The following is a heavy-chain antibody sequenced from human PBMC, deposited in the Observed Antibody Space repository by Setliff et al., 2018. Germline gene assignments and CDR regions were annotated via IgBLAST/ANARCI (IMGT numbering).Heavy chain of an antibody. V-gene: IGHV1-69*10. J-gene: IGHJ4*02. CDR3: ATEKFPGDWGDY. D-gene: IGHD2-21*01. Sequence: SVKVSCKASGGTFSSYTIGWVRQAPGLGLEWMGGIIPIVGMTNYPQKFQGRVTITADKSTSTAYMELNSLTSEDTAVYYCATEKFPGDWGDYWGQGTLVTVSS. CDR2: IIPIVGMT. CDR1: GGTFSSYT.